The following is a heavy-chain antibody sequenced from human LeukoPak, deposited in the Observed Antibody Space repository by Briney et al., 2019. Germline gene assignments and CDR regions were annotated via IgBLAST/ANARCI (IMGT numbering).Heavy chain of an antibody. J-gene: IGHJ4*02. D-gene: IGHD3-10*01. CDR1: GFTFSSYW. V-gene: IGHV3-7*01. CDR3: ARPSYNSGSYFDY. Sequence: GGSLRLSCTASGFTFSSYWMSWVRQAPGKGPEWVANIKQDGSEMYYVDSVKGRFTISRDNAKNSLYLQMNSLRVEDTAVYYCARPSYNSGSYFDYWGQGTLVTAS. CDR2: IKQDGSEM.